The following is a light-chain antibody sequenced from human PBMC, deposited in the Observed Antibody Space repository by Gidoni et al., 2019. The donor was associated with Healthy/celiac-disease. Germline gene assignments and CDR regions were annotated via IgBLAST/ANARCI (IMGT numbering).Light chain of an antibody. CDR1: NIGRKS. J-gene: IGLJ1*01. CDR3: QVWDSSSDHPYV. CDR2: DDS. V-gene: IGLV3-21*02. Sequence: SSVLTQPPSVSVAPGQTARITCGGNNIGRKSVHWYQQKPGQAPVLVVYDDSDRPSGLPERFSGSNSGNTATLTISRVEAGDEADYYCQVWDSSSDHPYVFGTGTKVTVL.